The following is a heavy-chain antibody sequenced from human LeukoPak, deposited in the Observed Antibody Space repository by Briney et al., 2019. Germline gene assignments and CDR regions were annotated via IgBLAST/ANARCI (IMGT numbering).Heavy chain of an antibody. D-gene: IGHD3-10*01. CDR1: GGSISSYY. J-gene: IGHJ6*03. CDR3: ARLYGSGRYYYYYYMDV. CDR2: IYTSGST. V-gene: IGHV4-4*07. Sequence: PSETLSLTCTASGGSISSYYWSWIRQPAGKGLEWIGRIYTSGSTNYNPALKSRVTISVDQSKNQFSLKLSSVTAADTAVYYCARLYGSGRYYYYYYMDVWGKGTTVTISS.